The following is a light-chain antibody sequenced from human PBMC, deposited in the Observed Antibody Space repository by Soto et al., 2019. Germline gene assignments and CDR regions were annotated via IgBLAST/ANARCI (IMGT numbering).Light chain of an antibody. CDR3: SSYTSSSTYV. CDR1: SSDVGDYNH. CDR2: EVN. Sequence: QSVLTQPASVSGSPGQSITISCTGASSDVGDYNHVSWYQHHPGKAPKLLIYEVNNRPSGVSDRFSGSKSGNVASLTISWLQAEGEADYYCSSYTSSSTYVFGTGTKVTVL. V-gene: IGLV2-14*01. J-gene: IGLJ1*01.